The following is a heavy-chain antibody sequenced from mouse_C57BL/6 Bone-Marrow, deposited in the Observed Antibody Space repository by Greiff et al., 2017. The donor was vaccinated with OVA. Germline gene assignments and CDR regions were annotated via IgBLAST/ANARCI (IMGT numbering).Heavy chain of an antibody. CDR1: GYAFSSYW. V-gene: IGHV1-80*01. CDR2: IYPGDGDT. D-gene: IGHD1-1*01. CDR3: ARSGLLRLDY. J-gene: IGHJ2*01. Sequence: VMLVESGAELVKPGASVKISCKASGYAFSSYWMNWVKQRPGKGLEWIGQIYPGDGDTNYNGKFKGKATLTADKSSSTAYMQLSSLTSEDSAVYFCARSGLLRLDYWGQGTTLTVSS.